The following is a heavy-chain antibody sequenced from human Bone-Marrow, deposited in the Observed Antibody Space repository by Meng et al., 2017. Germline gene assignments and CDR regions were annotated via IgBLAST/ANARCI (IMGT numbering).Heavy chain of an antibody. V-gene: IGHV3-7*01. D-gene: IGHD5-12*01. CDR1: GFTFSSYW. CDR2: IKQDGSEK. Sequence: GESLKISCAASGFTFSSYWMSWVRQAPGKGLEWVANIKQDGSEKYYVDSVKGRFTISRDNAKNSLYLQMNSLRAEDTAVYYCASTKRWWLAKGNDYWGQGTLVTVSS. J-gene: IGHJ4*02. CDR3: ASTKRWWLAKGNDY.